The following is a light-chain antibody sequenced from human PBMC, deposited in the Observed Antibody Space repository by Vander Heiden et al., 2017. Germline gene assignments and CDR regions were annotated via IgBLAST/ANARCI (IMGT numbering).Light chain of an antibody. CDR3: GTWDTSLSAVYV. Sequence: SVLTQPPSVSAAPGQQVPLSCSGRSSTLVNNYVSWYQPLPCPAPTLLNYDKNKRPSGIPDRFSGSKAGTSATRGITGLQTGDEADYCCGTWDTSLSAVYVFGTGTKV. J-gene: IGLJ1*01. CDR1: SSTLVNNY. CDR2: DKN. V-gene: IGLV1-51*01.